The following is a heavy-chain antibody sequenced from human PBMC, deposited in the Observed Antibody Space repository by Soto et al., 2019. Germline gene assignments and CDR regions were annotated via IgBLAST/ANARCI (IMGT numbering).Heavy chain of an antibody. CDR3: ARHTTDCSSTSCHRGNNWFDP. CDR2: IYYSGST. V-gene: IGHV4-39*01. CDR1: GGSISSSSYY. J-gene: IGHJ5*02. Sequence: PSETLSLTCTVSGGSISSSSYYWGWIRQPPGKGLEWIGSIYYSGSTYYNPSLKSRVTISVDTSKNQFSLKLSSVTAADTAVYYCARHTTDCSSTSCHRGNNWFDPWGQGTLVTVSS. D-gene: IGHD2-2*01.